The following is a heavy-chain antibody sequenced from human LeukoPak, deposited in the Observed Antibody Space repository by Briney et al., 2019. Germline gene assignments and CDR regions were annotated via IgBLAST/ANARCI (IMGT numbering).Heavy chain of an antibody. D-gene: IGHD3-9*01. Sequence: ASVKVSCKASGGTFSSYAISWVRQAPGQGLEWMVWISAYNGNTNYAQKLQGRVTMTTDTSTSTAYMELRSLRSDDTAVYYCARDNRLDDILTGYLGPDYWGQGTLVTVSS. J-gene: IGHJ4*02. CDR3: ARDNRLDDILTGYLGPDY. V-gene: IGHV1-18*01. CDR1: GGTFSSYA. CDR2: ISAYNGNT.